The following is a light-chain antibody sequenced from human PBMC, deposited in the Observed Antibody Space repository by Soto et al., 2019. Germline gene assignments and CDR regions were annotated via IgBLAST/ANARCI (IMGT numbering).Light chain of an antibody. Sequence: EIRMYQSPSSLSASIGDRVTITCRASQSISSYLNWYQQKPGKAPKLLIYAASSLQSGVPSRFSGSGSGTDFTLTISSLQPEDFATYYCQQSYSTPVTFGGGTKVDIK. CDR3: QQSYSTPVT. V-gene: IGKV1-39*01. CDR2: AAS. CDR1: QSISSY. J-gene: IGKJ4*01.